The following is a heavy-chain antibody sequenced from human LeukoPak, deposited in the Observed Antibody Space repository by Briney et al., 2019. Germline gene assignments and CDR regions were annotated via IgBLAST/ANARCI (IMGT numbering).Heavy chain of an antibody. J-gene: IGHJ4*02. CDR2: IKQDGSEK. Sequence: GGSLRLSCAASGFTFSSYWMHWVRQAPGKGLEWVANIKQDGSEKYYVDSVKGRFTISRDNAKNSLYLQMNSLRAEDPAVYSCVRDGDTSGYTNWGQGTLVTVSS. CDR3: VRDGDTSGYTN. D-gene: IGHD3-22*01. CDR1: GFTFSSYW. V-gene: IGHV3-7*01.